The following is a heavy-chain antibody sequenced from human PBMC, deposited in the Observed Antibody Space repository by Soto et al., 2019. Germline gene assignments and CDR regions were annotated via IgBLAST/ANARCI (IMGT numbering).Heavy chain of an antibody. CDR2: INRNGGST. CDR1: GYTFSSYE. V-gene: IGHV1-46*01. J-gene: IGHJ1*01. D-gene: IGHD3-9*01. CDR3: ARGLGLGAC. Sequence: GSSVKFSCKAPGYTFSSYEIHWGRQAPGQVLECIVIINRNGGSTNDXXSFKVRLXXTGDASTATVXVDLIXLTCDDTPMYYCARGLGLGACRGQGTLVPXSS.